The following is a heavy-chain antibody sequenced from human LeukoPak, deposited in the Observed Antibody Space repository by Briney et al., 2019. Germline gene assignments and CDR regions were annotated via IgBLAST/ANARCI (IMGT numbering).Heavy chain of an antibody. CDR2: ITSSGST. J-gene: IGHJ4*02. CDR1: GASISSYF. V-gene: IGHV4-59*08. CDR3: ARHVMVEARNYYFDY. Sequence: SETLSLTCAVSGASISSYFWTWIRQPPGRGLEWVGYITSSGSTKYNPSLKSRVTISVDRSKNQFSLKLSSVTAADTAIYYCARHVMVEARNYYFDYWGQGTPVTVS. D-gene: IGHD2-15*01.